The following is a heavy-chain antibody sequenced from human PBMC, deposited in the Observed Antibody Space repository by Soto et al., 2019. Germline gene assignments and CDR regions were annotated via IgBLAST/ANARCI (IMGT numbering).Heavy chain of an antibody. J-gene: IGHJ4*02. CDR2: IYQSGST. CDR1: GVSINTGGYS. CDR3: ARGDYNDYFDF. Sequence: QVQLQESGPGLVKPSQTLSLTCAGSGVSINTGGYSWNRIRQSPGKALEWMGHIYQSGSTYYKPSLKGRITISVDMSNNDFSLEVTSVTPADTAVYFCARGDYNDYFDFWGQGALVTVSS. V-gene: IGHV4-30-2*06. D-gene: IGHD4-4*01.